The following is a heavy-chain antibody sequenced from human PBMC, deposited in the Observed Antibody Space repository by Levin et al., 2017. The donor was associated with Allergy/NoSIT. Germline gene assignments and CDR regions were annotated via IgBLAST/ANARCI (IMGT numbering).Heavy chain of an antibody. Sequence: GESLKISCAASGFSFSSYSMIWVRQAPGKGLEWVSYISSRSTTIYYADSVRGRFTISRDNAKNSLHLQMNSLRDEDSAVYYCARWDLVAYDFGMDVWGQGTTVTVSS. CDR3: ARWDLVAYDFGMDV. V-gene: IGHV3-48*02. CDR1: GFSFSSYS. D-gene: IGHD1-26*01. CDR2: ISSRSTTI. J-gene: IGHJ6*02.